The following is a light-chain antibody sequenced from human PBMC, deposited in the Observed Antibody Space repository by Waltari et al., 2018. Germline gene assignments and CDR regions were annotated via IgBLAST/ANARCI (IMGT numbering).Light chain of an antibody. CDR1: DSDVGAYNF. Sequence: QSALTQPASVPGSPGQSITISCTGTDSDVGAYNFVSWYRQHPGKAPHLIIYEVSERPPGIPARFSGSKSYNTASLTISGLQADDEAVYYCSSYTTSNAPGVFGTGTKVTVL. J-gene: IGLJ1*01. V-gene: IGLV2-14*01. CDR3: SSYTTSNAPGV. CDR2: EVS.